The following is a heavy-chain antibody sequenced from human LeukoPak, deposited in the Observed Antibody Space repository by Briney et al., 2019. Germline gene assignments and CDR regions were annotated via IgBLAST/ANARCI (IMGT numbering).Heavy chain of an antibody. D-gene: IGHD2-21*02. CDR1: GFTVSSNY. V-gene: IGHV3-53*01. CDR2: IYSGGST. Sequence: SGGSLRLSCAASGFTVSSNYMSWVRQAPGKGLEWVSVIYSGGSTYYADSVKGRFTISRDNSKNTLYLQMNSLRAEDTAVYYCARAPHRDYYFDYWGQGTLVTVSS. CDR3: ARAPHRDYYFDY. J-gene: IGHJ4*02.